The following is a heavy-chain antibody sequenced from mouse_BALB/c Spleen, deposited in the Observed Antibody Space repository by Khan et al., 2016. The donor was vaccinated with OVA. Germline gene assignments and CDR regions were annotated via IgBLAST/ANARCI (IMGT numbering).Heavy chain of an antibody. V-gene: IGHV3-2*02. Sequence: EVQLVESGPGLVKPSRSLSLSCTVTGYSITSGYGWNWIRQLPGNQLEWMGYISYSGSTNYNPSLKSRITITRDTSKNPFFLQLNSVTTEDTAKYYCAGTARIEYWGQGTTVTVSA. D-gene: IGHD1-2*01. J-gene: IGHJ2*01. CDR3: AGTARIEY. CDR1: GYSITSGYG. CDR2: ISYSGST.